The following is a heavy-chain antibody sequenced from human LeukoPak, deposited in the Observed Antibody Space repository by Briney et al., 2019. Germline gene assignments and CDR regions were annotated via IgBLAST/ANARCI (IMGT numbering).Heavy chain of an antibody. CDR2: INHSGST. CDR1: GGSFSGYY. V-gene: IGHV4-34*01. CDR3: ARRPVGGYYSVDY. D-gene: IGHD3-22*01. Sequence: SETLSLTCAVYGGSFSGYYWSWIRQPPGKGLEWIGEINHSGSTNYNPSLKSRVTISVDTSKNQFSLKLSSVTAADTAVYYCARRPVGGYYSVDYWGQGALVTVSS. J-gene: IGHJ4*02.